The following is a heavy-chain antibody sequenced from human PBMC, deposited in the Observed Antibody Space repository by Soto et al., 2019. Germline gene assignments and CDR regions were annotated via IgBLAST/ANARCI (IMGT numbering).Heavy chain of an antibody. V-gene: IGHV1-46*01. J-gene: IGHJ5*02. CDR1: GYIFRSNG. D-gene: IGHD3-22*01. CDR3: ARCASSGSFRGWFDP. Sequence: ASVKVSCKASGYIFRSNGSNWVRQAPGQGLEWMGIINPSGGSTSYAQKFQGRVTMTRDTSTSTVYMELSSLRSEDTAVYYCARCASSGSFRGWFDPWGQGTLVTVSS. CDR2: INPSGGST.